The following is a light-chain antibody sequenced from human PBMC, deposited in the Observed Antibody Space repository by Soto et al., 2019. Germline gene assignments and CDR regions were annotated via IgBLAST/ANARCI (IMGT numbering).Light chain of an antibody. CDR2: SDN. Sequence: QSVLTQPPSASGTPGQRVTISCSGSTSNIGRNTVNWYQQLPGTAPKLLIYSDNLRPSGVPDRFSGSKSGTSASLAISGLQSECEADYYCALLEDSLNGFVFGAGTKLTVL. J-gene: IGLJ1*01. V-gene: IGLV1-44*01. CDR1: TSNIGRNT. CDR3: ALLEDSLNGFV.